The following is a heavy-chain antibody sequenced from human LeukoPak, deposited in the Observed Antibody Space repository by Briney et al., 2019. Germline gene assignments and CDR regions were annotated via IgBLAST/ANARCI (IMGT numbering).Heavy chain of an antibody. CDR3: ARDWGGATGVFDY. CDR2: IRQDGSQK. Sequence: GGSLRLSCAASGFTFSSYWMSWVRQAPGKGLEWVATIRQDGSQKYYVDSVKGRFTISRDNAKNSLYLQMNSLRAEDTAVYSCARDWGGATGVFDYWGQGALVTVSS. V-gene: IGHV3-7*01. J-gene: IGHJ4*02. CDR1: GFTFSSYW. D-gene: IGHD1-1*01.